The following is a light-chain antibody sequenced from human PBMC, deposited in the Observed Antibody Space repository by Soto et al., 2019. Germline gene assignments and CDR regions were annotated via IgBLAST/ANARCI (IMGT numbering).Light chain of an antibody. J-gene: IGKJ3*01. Sequence: DIQLTQSPSFLSASVGDRVTITCRASQGISSYLAWYQQKPGKAPKLLIYVASTLQSGVPSRFSGSGSGTEFTLTSSSMQPEDFANYYCQQLKSYNPTFGPGTKVDIQ. V-gene: IGKV1-9*01. CDR3: QQLKSYNPT. CDR2: VAS. CDR1: QGISSY.